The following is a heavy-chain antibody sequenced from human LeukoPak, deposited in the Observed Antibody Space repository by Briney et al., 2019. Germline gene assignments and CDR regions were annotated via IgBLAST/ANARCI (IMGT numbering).Heavy chain of an antibody. J-gene: IGHJ4*02. CDR1: GYIFTSYW. CDR2: IYPGDSDT. D-gene: IGHD3-22*01. Sequence: GESLQISCKGSGYIFTSYWIGWVRQMPGKGLEWMGIIYPGDSDTRYSPSFQGQVTISADKSISTAYLQWSSLKASDTAMYYCARHVYYYDSSGYYYFDYWGQGTLVTVSS. V-gene: IGHV5-51*01. CDR3: ARHVYYYDSSGYYYFDY.